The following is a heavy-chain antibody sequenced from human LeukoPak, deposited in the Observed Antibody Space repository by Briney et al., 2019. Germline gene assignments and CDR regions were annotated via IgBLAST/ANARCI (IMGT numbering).Heavy chain of an antibody. D-gene: IGHD2-21*02. CDR1: GASTSISSYY. V-gene: IGHV4-39*01. Sequence: SETLSLTCIVSGASTSISSYYRGWIRRPPGKGLEWIGSLYYSERTYYNPSLKSRVTISVDTSKNQFSLKLTSVTPADTAIYYCASQMVVTASDYWGQGTLVTVSS. J-gene: IGHJ4*02. CDR3: ASQMVVTASDY. CDR2: LYYSERT.